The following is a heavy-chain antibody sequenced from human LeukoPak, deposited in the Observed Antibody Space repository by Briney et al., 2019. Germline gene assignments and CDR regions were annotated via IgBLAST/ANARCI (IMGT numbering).Heavy chain of an antibody. CDR2: IDPSDSYT. D-gene: IGHD4-11*01. V-gene: IGHV5-10-1*01. J-gene: IGHJ4*02. Sequence: GESLMISCKGSGYSFTSYWITWVRQMPGKGLEWMGRIDPSDSYTSYSPSFQGHVTISADKSISTAYLQWSSLKAADTAIYYCARHRTVTPFDYWGQGTLVTVSS. CDR1: GYSFTSYW. CDR3: ARHRTVTPFDY.